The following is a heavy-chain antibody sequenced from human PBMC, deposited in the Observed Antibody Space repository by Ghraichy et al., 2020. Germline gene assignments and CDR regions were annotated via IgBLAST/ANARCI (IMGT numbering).Heavy chain of an antibody. V-gene: IGHV4-39*07. J-gene: IGHJ4*02. D-gene: IGHD5-24*01. CDR2: IYYSGST. Sequence: SQTLSLTCTVSGGSISSSSYYWGWIRQPPGKGLEWIGSIYYSGSTYYNPSLKSRVTISVDTSKNQFSLKLSSVTAADTAVYYCARAIQGYNYVFNKYYFDYWGQGTLVTVSS. CDR3: ARAIQGYNYVFNKYYFDY. CDR1: GGSISSSSYY.